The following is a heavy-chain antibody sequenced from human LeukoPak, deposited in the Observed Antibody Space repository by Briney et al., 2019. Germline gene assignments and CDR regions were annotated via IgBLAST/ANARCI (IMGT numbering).Heavy chain of an antibody. V-gene: IGHV4-59*01. Sequence: SETLSLTCTVSGGSISSYYWSWIRQPPGKGLEWIGYIYYSGSTNYNPSLKSRVTISVDTSKNQFSLKLSSVTAADTAVYYCARGLGYIDYGGQGTLVTISS. CDR2: IYYSGST. CDR3: ARGLGYIDY. CDR1: GGSISSYY. J-gene: IGHJ4*02. D-gene: IGHD3-22*01.